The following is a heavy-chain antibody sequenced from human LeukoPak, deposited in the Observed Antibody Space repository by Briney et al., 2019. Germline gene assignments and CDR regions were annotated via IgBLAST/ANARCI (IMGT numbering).Heavy chain of an antibody. CDR3: ATSYYYDSSGYYSSDVFDI. Sequence: RESLRLSCADSGFTFSSYAMRWVRRAPGKGLEWVSSISSSSTYIFYADSVKGRFTISRDNAKNSLSLQMHSLRAEDTAVYYCATSYYYDSSGYYSSDVFDIWGQGTVVDVSS. J-gene: IGHJ3*02. D-gene: IGHD3-22*01. V-gene: IGHV3-21*01. CDR2: ISSSSTYI. CDR1: GFTFSSYA.